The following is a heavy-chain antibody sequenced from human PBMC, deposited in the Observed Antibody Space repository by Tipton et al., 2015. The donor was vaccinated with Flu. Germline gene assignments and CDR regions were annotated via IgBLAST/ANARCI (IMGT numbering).Heavy chain of an antibody. CDR1: GFTFSSFA. J-gene: IGHJ5*02. CDR3: AKTKEWLQICSLDP. D-gene: IGHD5-12*01. V-gene: IGHV3-23*01. CDR2: ISASGDDT. Sequence: SLRLSCAASGFTFSSFAMAWVRQTPGKGLQWVSGISASGDDTYYADSVRGRFTISRDNSKNTLYLHMSSLSAEDTAIYYCAKTKEWLQICSLDPWGQGTLVTVAS.